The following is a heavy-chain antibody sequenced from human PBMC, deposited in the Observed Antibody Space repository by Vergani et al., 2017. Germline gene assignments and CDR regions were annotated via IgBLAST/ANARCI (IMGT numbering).Heavy chain of an antibody. Sequence: QVQLQESGPGLVKPSETLSLPCAVSGYSISSTYYWGWIRPPPGKGLEWIGSIYHSGGTYNNPYLKSQVTISVDTSKNQLSLKLSSVTAADTAVYYCARHRGDNDRGGMDVWGQGTTVTVSS. J-gene: IGHJ6*02. CDR2: IYHSGGT. V-gene: IGHV4-38-2*01. CDR3: ARHRGDNDRGGMDV. CDR1: GYSISSTYY. D-gene: IGHD2-21*02.